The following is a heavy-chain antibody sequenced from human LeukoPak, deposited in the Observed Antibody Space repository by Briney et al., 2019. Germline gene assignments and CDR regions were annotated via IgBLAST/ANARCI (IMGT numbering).Heavy chain of an antibody. CDR2: VYDGGRT. J-gene: IGHJ3*02. V-gene: IGHV4-4*07. CDR3: ARDFVETGVVGFDM. D-gene: IGHD2-8*02. Sequence: SETLSLTCTVSGDSIRTYFWNWIRQSAGEGLEWIGHVYDGGRTNYNPSLKGRVTISVDTSRNLFSLRLSSVTAADTAVYYCARDFVETGVVGFDMWGQGTMVTVSS. CDR1: GDSIRTYF.